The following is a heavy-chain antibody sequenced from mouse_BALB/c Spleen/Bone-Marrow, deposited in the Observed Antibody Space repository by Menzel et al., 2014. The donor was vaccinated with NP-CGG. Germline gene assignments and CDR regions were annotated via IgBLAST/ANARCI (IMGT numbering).Heavy chain of an antibody. CDR1: GFNIKDSY. D-gene: IGHD2-14*01. J-gene: IGHJ2*01. V-gene: IGHV14-1*02. CDR3: VAYYRYEYYFDY. Sequence: EVQLQESGAELVRPGALVKLSCKASGFNIKDSYMHWVKQRPEQGLEWIGWIDPENGNTVYDPKFQGKASITADTSSNTAYLQLSSLTSEDTAVYYCVAYYRYEYYFDYWGQGTTLTVSS. CDR2: IDPENGNT.